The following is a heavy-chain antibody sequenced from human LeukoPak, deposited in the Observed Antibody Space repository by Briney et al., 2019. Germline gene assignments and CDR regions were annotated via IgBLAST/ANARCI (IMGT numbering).Heavy chain of an antibody. CDR1: GYTLTGYD. Sequence: AASVKLSCKASGYTLTGYDVNWVRQANGQGLEWMGWVNPNSGHTGYAQKFQGRVTMTTNTSISTAYMELSSLRSEDTAVYYCARGAPGSYCSGGSCPYFDYWGQGTLVSVSS. V-gene: IGHV1-8*01. D-gene: IGHD2-15*01. CDR3: ARGAPGSYCSGGSCPYFDY. CDR2: VNPNSGHT. J-gene: IGHJ4*02.